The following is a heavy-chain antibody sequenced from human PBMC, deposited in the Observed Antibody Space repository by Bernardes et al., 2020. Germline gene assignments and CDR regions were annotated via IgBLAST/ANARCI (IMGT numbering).Heavy chain of an antibody. J-gene: IGHJ6*04. CDR2: IWYDGSNK. CDR3: ARGANEGYSSSRTGMDV. Sequence: GGALRLSCAASGFTFSSYGMHWVRQAPGKGLEWVAVIWYDGSNKYYADSVKGRFTISRDNSKNTLYLQMNSLRAEDTAVYYCARGANEGYSSSRTGMDVCGKGTTVTGSS. CDR1: GFTFSSYG. V-gene: IGHV3-33*01. D-gene: IGHD6-13*01.